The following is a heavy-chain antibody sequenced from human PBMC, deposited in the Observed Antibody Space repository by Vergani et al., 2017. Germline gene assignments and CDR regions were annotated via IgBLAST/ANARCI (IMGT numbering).Heavy chain of an antibody. Sequence: QVQLVQSGAEVKKPGSSVKVSCKASGGTFSSYAISWVRQAPGQGLEWMGGIIPIFGTANYAQTFQGRVTITADASTCTAYMELSSLRSEDTAVYYCASRDITIFGVVIIRGDYYYGMDVWGQGTTVTVSS. J-gene: IGHJ6*02. CDR2: IIPIFGTA. V-gene: IGHV1-69*01. CDR3: ASRDITIFGVVIIRGDYYYGMDV. D-gene: IGHD3-3*01. CDR1: GGTFSSYA.